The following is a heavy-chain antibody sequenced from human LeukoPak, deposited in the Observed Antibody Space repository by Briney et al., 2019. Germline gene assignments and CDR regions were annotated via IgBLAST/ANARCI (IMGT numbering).Heavy chain of an antibody. CDR1: GFTFSSYG. CDR2: ISYDGSNK. D-gene: IGHD2-15*01. V-gene: IGHV3-30*18. J-gene: IGHJ3*02. Sequence: QPGRSLRLSCAASGFTFSSYGMHWVRQAPGKGLEWVAVISYDGSNKYYADSVKGRFTISRDNSKNTLYLQMNSLRAEDTAVYYCAKFVSGYDAFDIWVQGTMVTVSS. CDR3: AKFVSGYDAFDI.